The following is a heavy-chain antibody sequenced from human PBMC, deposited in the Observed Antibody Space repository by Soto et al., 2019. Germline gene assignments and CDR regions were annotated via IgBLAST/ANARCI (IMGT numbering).Heavy chain of an antibody. CDR3: ARSLRGVIIDFDA. D-gene: IGHD3-10*01. V-gene: IGHV3-23*01. Sequence: GGSLRLSCAASGFTFSSNAMSWVRQAPGKGLEWVSAISGTTDNTYYADSVKGRFTISRDNSKNTLYLQMNSLRAEDTALYYCARSLRGVIIDFDACGQGTLVPVYS. CDR2: ISGTTDNT. J-gene: IGHJ4*02. CDR1: GFTFSSNA.